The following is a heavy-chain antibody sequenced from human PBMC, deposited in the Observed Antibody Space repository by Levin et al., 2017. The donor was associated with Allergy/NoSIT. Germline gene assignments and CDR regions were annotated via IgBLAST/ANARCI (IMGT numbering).Heavy chain of an antibody. J-gene: IGHJ4*02. D-gene: IGHD3-10*01. Sequence: SQTLSLTCTVSGGSISSYYWSWIRQPPGKGLEWIGYVYYSGSTNYNPSLKSRVTISVDTSKNQFSLKLSSVTAADTAMYYCAGDYGSGRVLDYWGQGTLVTVSS. V-gene: IGHV4-59*01. CDR2: VYYSGST. CDR3: AGDYGSGRVLDY. CDR1: GGSISSYY.